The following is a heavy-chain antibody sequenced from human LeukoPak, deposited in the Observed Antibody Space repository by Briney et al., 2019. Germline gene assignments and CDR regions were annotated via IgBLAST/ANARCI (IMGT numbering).Heavy chain of an antibody. D-gene: IGHD4-17*01. CDR2: VSHTGNT. CDR3: ARHKVGDYYNPSDY. CDR1: GVSSSSFS. V-gene: IGHV4-39*07. J-gene: IGHJ4*02. Sequence: PSETLSLTCIVSGVSSSSFSWGWIRQPPGQGLEWIGSVSHTGNTYYNPSLRSRVTISLDTSKNLFSLKLSSVTAADTAVYYCARHKVGDYYNPSDYWGQGTLVTVSS.